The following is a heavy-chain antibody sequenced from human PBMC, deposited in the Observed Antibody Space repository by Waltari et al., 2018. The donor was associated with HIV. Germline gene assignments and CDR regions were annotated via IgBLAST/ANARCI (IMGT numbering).Heavy chain of an antibody. Sequence: HLVQSGGGFTQPGRSLRLSCAASGFIFCDYPLSWFRQAPGKGLGWVGFIRRKAYGETAEYAAALEGRFTISRDDSRGIGYLQMDGLKIEDTGVYYCTKGGGKSPGLSVWGQGTTVTVSS. V-gene: IGHV3-49*03. J-gene: IGHJ6*02. CDR1: GFIFCDYP. CDR3: TKGGGKSPGLSV. D-gene: IGHD3-16*01. CDR2: IRRKAYGETA.